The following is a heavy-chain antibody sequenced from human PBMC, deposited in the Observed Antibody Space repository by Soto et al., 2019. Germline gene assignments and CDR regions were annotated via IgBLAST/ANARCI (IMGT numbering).Heavy chain of an antibody. V-gene: IGHV2-5*02. CDR2: IYGDDDQ. J-gene: IGHJ4*02. Sequence: QITLKESGPTLVKPTQTLTLTCTFSGFSLTTSAVGVGWIRQPPGKALEWLTVIYGDDDQRSSPSLRSRLTISKDTSKNRVVLRMTNMDPVDTATYYCAHRHRASAGVFDLWGQGTVVTVSS. CDR3: AHRHRASAGVFDL. CDR1: GFSLTTSAVG.